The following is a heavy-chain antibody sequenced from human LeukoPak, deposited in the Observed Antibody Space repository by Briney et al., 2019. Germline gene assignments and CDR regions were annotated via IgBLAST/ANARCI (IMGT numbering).Heavy chain of an antibody. J-gene: IGHJ4*02. D-gene: IGHD4-17*01. CDR2: ISSGSSAI. Sequence: GGSLRLSCAASGFNFEDYTMHWVRQTPGKGLEWVSIISSGSSAIFSADALRGRFTISRDDAKNLLYLDMNSLRAEDTAVYYCARGHTAVTRHFDFWGQGTLVTVSS. CDR1: GFNFEDYT. CDR3: ARGHTAVTRHFDF. V-gene: IGHV3-21*01.